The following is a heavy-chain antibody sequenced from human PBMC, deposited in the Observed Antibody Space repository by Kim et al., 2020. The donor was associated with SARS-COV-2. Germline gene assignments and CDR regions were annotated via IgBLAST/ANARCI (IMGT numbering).Heavy chain of an antibody. CDR1: GFTFGDYA. V-gene: IGHV3-9*01. CDR2: IREDSKYI. Sequence: GGSLRLSCAGSGFTFGDYAMHWVRQGPGKGLEWVSGIREDSKYIVYADSVRGRFTISRDNAKKSLFLQMNSLRSEDTAVYYCARRQSGYPHYSYGLDVWGQGTTVPVTS. J-gene: IGHJ6*02. CDR3: ARRQSGYPHYSYGLDV. D-gene: IGHD6-25*01.